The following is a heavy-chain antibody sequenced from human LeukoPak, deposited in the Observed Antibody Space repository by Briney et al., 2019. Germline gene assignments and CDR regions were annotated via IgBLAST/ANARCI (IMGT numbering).Heavy chain of an antibody. J-gene: IGHJ4*02. CDR2: ISGSGGST. CDR3: AKGIYSGSYYRGLNY. D-gene: IGHD1-26*01. V-gene: IGHV3-23*01. Sequence: PGGSLRLSCAASGFTFSSYAMSWVRQAPGKGLEWVSAISGSGGSTYYADSVKGRFTISRDNSKNTLYLQMNSLRADDTALYYCAKGIYSGSYYRGLNYWGQGTLVTVSS. CDR1: GFTFSSYA.